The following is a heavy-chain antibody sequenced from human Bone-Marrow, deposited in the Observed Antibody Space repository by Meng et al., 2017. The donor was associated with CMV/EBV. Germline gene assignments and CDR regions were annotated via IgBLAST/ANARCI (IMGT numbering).Heavy chain of an antibody. J-gene: IGHJ4*02. V-gene: IGHV5-51*01. Sequence: GESLKISCKGYGYTFTTSWIGWVRQMPGKGLEYMGIIFPGDSDTRYSPSFQGQVPISADRSISTAYLQWSSLKASDSAMYYCATLMVGRDYFEYWSQGTVVTVSS. D-gene: IGHD3-10*01. CDR2: IFPGDSDT. CDR1: GYTFTTSW. CDR3: ATLMVGRDYFEY.